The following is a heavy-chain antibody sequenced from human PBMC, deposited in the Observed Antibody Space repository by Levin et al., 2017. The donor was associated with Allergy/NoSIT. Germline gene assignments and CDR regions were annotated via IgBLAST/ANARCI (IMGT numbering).Heavy chain of an antibody. V-gene: IGHV3-23*01. D-gene: IGHD6-19*01. J-gene: IGHJ4*02. Sequence: LTCAASGFTFSTYAMSWVRQAPGKGLEWVSGISASGDNTYSADSVRGRFTISRDNFKNTLYLQMNSLRAEDTAVYYCAKSNSGGYRFGYWGQGTLVTVSS. CDR2: ISASGDNT. CDR1: GFTFSTYA. CDR3: AKSNSGGYRFGY.